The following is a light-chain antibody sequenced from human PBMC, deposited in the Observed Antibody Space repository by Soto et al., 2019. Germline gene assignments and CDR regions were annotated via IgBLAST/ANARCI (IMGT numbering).Light chain of an antibody. CDR2: EVS. J-gene: IGLJ2*01. V-gene: IGLV2-8*01. Sequence: QSVLTQPPSASGSPGQSVTISCTGTSSDVGGYNYVSWHQQHPGKAPKLMIYEVSKRPSGVPDRFSGSKSGNTASLTVPGLQAEDEADYYCSSYAGSNNLVFGGGTKLTVL. CDR1: SSDVGGYNY. CDR3: SSYAGSNNLV.